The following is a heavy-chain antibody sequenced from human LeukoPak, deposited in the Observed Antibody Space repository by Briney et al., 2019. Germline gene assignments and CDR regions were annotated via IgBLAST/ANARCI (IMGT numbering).Heavy chain of an antibody. D-gene: IGHD6-13*01. CDR1: GYTFTGYY. CDR3: ARGGGSSSWYGWFDP. Sequence: ASVKVSCKASGYTFTGYYMHWVRQATGQGLEWMGWINPNSGGTIYAQKFQGRVTMTRDTSINTAYMGLSRLKAEDTAVYYCARGGGSSSWYGWFDPWGQGTLVTVSS. J-gene: IGHJ5*01. CDR2: INPNSGGT. V-gene: IGHV1-2*02.